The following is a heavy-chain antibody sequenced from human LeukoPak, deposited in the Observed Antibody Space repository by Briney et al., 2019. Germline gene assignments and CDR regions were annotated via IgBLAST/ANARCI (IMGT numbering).Heavy chain of an antibody. V-gene: IGHV4-59*01. D-gene: IGHD4-17*01. J-gene: IGHJ4*02. CDR1: GGSISSYY. CDR3: ARDGSDYASGYFDY. CDR2: IYYSGST. Sequence: SETLSLTCTVSGGSISSYYWSWIQQPPGKGLEWIGYIYYSGSTNYNPSLKSRVTISVDTSKNQFSLKLSSVTAADTAVYYCARDGSDYASGYFDYWGQGTLVTVSS.